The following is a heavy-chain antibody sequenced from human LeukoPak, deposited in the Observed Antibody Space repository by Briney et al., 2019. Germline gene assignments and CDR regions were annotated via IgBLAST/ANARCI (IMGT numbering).Heavy chain of an antibody. J-gene: IGHJ3*02. Sequence: PGRSLRLSCAPSRFTLSSYAMSWVGRAPGNRREGWSAISGSVGSTYYADSVKGRITISRDNSKNTLYLQMNSLRAEDTAVYYCAREPGAYCGGDCYSGFDAFDIWGQGTMVTVSS. CDR2: ISGSVGST. CDR1: RFTLSSYA. D-gene: IGHD2-21*02. V-gene: IGHV3-23*01. CDR3: AREPGAYCGGDCYSGFDAFDI.